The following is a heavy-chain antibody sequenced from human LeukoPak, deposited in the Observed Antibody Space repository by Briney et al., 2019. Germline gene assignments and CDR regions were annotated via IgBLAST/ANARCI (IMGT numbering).Heavy chain of an antibody. D-gene: IGHD2-2*01. V-gene: IGHV3-21*06. Sequence: PGGSLRLSCAASGFTLSSYSMNWVRQAPGKGLEWVAYISSSRTYIYYADSVKGRFTISRDDAKNSLYLQMNSLRDEDTAVYYCARDSPAPPYPKKEYPLGDYWGQGTLVAVSS. CDR2: ISSSRTYI. J-gene: IGHJ4*02. CDR1: GFTLSSYS. CDR3: ARDSPAPPYPKKEYPLGDY.